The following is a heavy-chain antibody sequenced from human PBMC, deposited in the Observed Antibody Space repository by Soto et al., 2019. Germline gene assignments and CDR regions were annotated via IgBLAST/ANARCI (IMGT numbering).Heavy chain of an antibody. J-gene: IGHJ6*04. Sequence: EVQLVESGGGLVQPGGSLRLSCAASGFTFSSYSMNWVRQAPGKGLEWVSYISSSGSTIYYADSVRGRFTISRDNGKNSLFLQMNSLRAEDTAVYYWARDGYGDYALDVWGKGTTVTVSS. CDR3: ARDGYGDYALDV. CDR2: ISSSGSTI. D-gene: IGHD4-17*01. CDR1: GFTFSSYS. V-gene: IGHV3-48*01.